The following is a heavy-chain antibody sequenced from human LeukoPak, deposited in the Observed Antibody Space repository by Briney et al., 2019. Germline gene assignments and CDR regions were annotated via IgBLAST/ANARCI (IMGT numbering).Heavy chain of an antibody. CDR2: LTPIFGTA. CDR3: ARDSPDIVVVPAAWGGMDV. V-gene: IGHV1-69*13. CDR1: GGTFSCYA. J-gene: IGHJ6*04. Sequence: SAKVSCTASGGTFSCYAISWARKAPGQGLEWMRRLTPIFGTANYAQKFQGRVTITADESTSTAYMELSSLRSEDTAVYYCARDSPDIVVVPAAWGGMDVWGKGTTVTVSS. D-gene: IGHD2-2*01.